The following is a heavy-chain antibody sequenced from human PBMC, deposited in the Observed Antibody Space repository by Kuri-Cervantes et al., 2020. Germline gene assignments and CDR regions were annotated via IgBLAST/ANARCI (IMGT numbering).Heavy chain of an antibody. D-gene: IGHD2-2*01. CDR2: INPSGGST. CDR3: ARDHRGSSTRRSGMDV. CDR1: GYTFTSYY. Sequence: ASVKVSCKASGYTFTSYYMHWVRQAPGQGLEWMGIINPSGGSTSYEQKFQGRVTMTRDTSTSTVYMELSSLRSEDTAVYYCARDHRGSSTRRSGMDVWGQGTTVTVSS. V-gene: IGHV1-46*01. J-gene: IGHJ6*02.